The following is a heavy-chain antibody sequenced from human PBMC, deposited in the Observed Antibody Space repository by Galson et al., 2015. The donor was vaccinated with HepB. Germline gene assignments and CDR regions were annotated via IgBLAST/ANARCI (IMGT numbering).Heavy chain of an antibody. CDR1: GFTFSSYA. CDR2: ISGGGSST. D-gene: IGHD3-10*01. Sequence: SLRLSCAASGFTFSSYAMNWVRQAPGKGLEWVSVISGGGSSTYYADSVKGRFTISRDNSKNTLYLQMNSLRAEDTAVYYCAKDRTIYGSGSYFPPDYWGQGILVIVSS. J-gene: IGHJ4*02. CDR3: AKDRTIYGSGSYFPPDY. V-gene: IGHV3-23*01.